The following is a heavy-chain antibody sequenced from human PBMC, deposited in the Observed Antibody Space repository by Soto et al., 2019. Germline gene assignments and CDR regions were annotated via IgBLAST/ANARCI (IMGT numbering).Heavy chain of an antibody. D-gene: IGHD1-1*01. CDR2: ISGSGGSI. CDR3: VKGYWKGDV. J-gene: IGHJ6*02. Sequence: EVQLLESGGGLVQPGGSLRLSCAASGFTFSTYAMNWVRQAPGNGLEWVSAISGSGGSIHYADSVKGRFTISRDNSKNTLYLQMNSLRDDDTAVYHCVKGYWKGDVWGQGTTVTVYS. V-gene: IGHV3-23*01. CDR1: GFTFSTYA.